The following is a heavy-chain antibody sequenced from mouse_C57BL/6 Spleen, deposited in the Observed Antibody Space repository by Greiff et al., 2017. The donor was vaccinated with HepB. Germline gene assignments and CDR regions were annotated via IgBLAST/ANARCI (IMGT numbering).Heavy chain of an antibody. D-gene: IGHD1-1*01. J-gene: IGHJ3*01. CDR3: ARREDYGSSYGFAY. CDR2: IYPRDGST. CDR1: GYTFTDHT. Sequence: VQLQQSDAELVKPGASVKISCKVSGYTFTDHTIHWMKQRPEQGLEWIGYIYPRDGSTNYNEKFKSKATLTVDKSSSTAYMQLSSLTSEDSAVYYCARREDYGSSYGFAYWGQGTLVTVSA. V-gene: IGHV1-78*01.